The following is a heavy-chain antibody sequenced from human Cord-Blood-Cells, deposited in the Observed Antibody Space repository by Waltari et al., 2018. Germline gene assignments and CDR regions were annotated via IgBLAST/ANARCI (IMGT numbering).Heavy chain of an antibody. Sequence: QVQLVQSGAEVKKPGSSVKVSCKASGGTFSSYAISWLRQAPGQGLEWMGRIIPILGIANYAQKFQGRVTITADKSTSTAYMELSSLRSEDTAVYYCASGGSCSSTSCYAFDIWGQGTMVTVSS. D-gene: IGHD2-2*01. CDR1: GGTFSSYA. J-gene: IGHJ3*02. CDR2: IIPILGIA. V-gene: IGHV1-69*09. CDR3: ASGGSCSSTSCYAFDI.